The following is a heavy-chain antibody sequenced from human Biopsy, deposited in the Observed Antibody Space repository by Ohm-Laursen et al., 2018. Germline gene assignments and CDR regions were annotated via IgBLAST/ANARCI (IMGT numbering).Heavy chain of an antibody. CDR2: INYSGRT. CDR3: VRGVDYYDPYHYYALDV. D-gene: IGHD3-22*01. V-gene: IGHV4-34*01. Sequence: TLSLTCTVCGDSMNGYYWSWIRQTPGKGLEWIGDINYSGRTNYNPSLKSRVTISVDTSKNQFSLKVRSVTAADTAVYYCVRGVDYYDPYHYYALDVWGQGTTVTVSS. CDR1: GDSMNGYY. J-gene: IGHJ6*02.